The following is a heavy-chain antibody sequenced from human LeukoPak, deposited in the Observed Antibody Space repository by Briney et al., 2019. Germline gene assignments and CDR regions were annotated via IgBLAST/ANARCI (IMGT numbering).Heavy chain of an antibody. Sequence: ASVKVSCKASGYTFTSHGISWVRQAPGQGLEWMGWISVYNGDTKFAQKFLGRVTMTTDTSTSTAYMELKSLRSDDTAMYYCARGWDSSSSSGVWGWTDRWGQGTLVTVSS. CDR1: GYTFTSHG. J-gene: IGHJ5*02. D-gene: IGHD6-13*01. V-gene: IGHV1-18*04. CDR3: ARGWDSSSSSGVWGWTDR. CDR2: ISVYNGDT.